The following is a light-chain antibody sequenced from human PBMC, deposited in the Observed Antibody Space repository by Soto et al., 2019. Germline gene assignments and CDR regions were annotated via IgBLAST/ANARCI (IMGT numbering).Light chain of an antibody. V-gene: IGKV3-15*01. J-gene: IGKJ4*01. CDR3: QQYSKWPLT. CDR2: GAS. Sequence: SVLTQSPATLSVSPGERVTLSCRASQSVSSYLAWYQQKPGQAPRLLIYGASTGATGIPARFSGSGSGTEFILTISSLQSEDFAVYYCQQYSKWPLTFGGGTKVDI. CDR1: QSVSSY.